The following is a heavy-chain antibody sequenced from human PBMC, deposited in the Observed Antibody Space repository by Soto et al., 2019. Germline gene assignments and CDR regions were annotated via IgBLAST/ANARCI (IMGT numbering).Heavy chain of an antibody. Sequence: GGSLRLSCAASGFTFSSYAMSWVRQAPGKGLEWVSAISGSGGSTYYADSVKGRFTISSDNSKNTLYLQMNGLRAEDTAVYYCAKDAKVLGTAPLYYFDYWGQGTLVTVSS. CDR2: ISGSGGST. D-gene: IGHD1-1*01. CDR3: AKDAKVLGTAPLYYFDY. V-gene: IGHV3-23*01. J-gene: IGHJ4*02. CDR1: GFTFSSYA.